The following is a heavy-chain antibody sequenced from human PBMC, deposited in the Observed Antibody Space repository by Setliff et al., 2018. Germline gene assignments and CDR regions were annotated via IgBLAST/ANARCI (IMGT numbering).Heavy chain of an antibody. CDR1: GGSISSYY. D-gene: IGHD5-18*01. CDR3: ARLDTNTYATFDY. V-gene: IGHV4-59*08. CDR2: VLHSGRT. J-gene: IGHJ4*02. Sequence: PSETLSLTCTVSGGSISSYYWSWIRQPPGKGLEWIGSVLHSGRTPYNPSLKSRVTISADTSKNQFSLKLPSVTAADTAVYYCARLDTNTYATFDYWGQGTLVTVSS.